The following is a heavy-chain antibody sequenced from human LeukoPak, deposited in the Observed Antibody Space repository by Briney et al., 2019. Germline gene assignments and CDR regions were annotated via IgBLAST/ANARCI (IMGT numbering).Heavy chain of an antibody. J-gene: IGHJ5*02. CDR2: IYYSRTT. Sequence: KPSETLSLTCTVSGGSISSCYWSWIRQPPEKGLEWIGYIYYSRTTNYNPSLKSRVTMSVDTSKNQFSLKLSSVTAADTAVYYCARDLIGDYGDPNWFDPWGQGTLVTVSS. CDR1: GGSISSCY. V-gene: IGHV4-59*01. CDR3: ARDLIGDYGDPNWFDP. D-gene: IGHD4-17*01.